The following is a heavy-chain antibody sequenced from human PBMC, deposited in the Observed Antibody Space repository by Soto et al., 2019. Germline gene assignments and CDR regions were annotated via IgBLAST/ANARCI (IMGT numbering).Heavy chain of an antibody. J-gene: IGHJ4*02. V-gene: IGHV1-69*12. D-gene: IGHD5-18*01. Sequence: QVQLVQSGAEVKKPESSVKVSCKAPGGTFSTYAISWVRQAPGQGLEWMGGIIPMFGTANYAQRFQDRVTITADESTTTVYMELSSLRSEETAVYCWASGIQLWLRRINNGYSGWGQGTLVTFSS. CDR3: ASGIQLWLRRINNGYSG. CDR1: GGTFSTYA. CDR2: IIPMFGTA.